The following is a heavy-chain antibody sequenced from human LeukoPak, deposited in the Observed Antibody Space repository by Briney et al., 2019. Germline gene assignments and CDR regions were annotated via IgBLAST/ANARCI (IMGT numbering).Heavy chain of an antibody. V-gene: IGHV1-46*01. J-gene: IGHJ5*02. CDR1: GYTFTGYY. Sequence: ASVKVSCKASGYTFTGYYMHWVRQAPGQGLEWVGIINPSGGNTNYAQKFQGRVTMTRDMSTSTVYMELSSLRSGDTAMYYCARALPHRRLMDTTMEQHWFDPWGQGTLVTVSS. CDR3: ARALPHRRLMDTTMEQHWFDP. D-gene: IGHD5-18*01. CDR2: INPSGGNT.